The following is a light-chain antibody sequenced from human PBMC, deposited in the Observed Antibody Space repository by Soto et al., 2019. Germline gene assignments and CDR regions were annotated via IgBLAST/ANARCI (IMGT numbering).Light chain of an antibody. V-gene: IGKV1-8*01. Sequence: AIGMTQSQGSLSAFTGDRVTITCRASQGISSYLAWYQQKPGKAPKLLIYAASTLQSGVPSRFSGSGSGTDFTLTISCLQSEDFATYYCQQYYSYPTFGQGTKV. J-gene: IGKJ1*01. CDR3: QQYYSYPT. CDR1: QGISSY. CDR2: AAS.